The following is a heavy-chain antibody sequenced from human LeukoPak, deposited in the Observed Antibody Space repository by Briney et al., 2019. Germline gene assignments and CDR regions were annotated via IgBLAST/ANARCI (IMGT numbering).Heavy chain of an antibody. V-gene: IGHV3-23*01. D-gene: IGHD3-22*01. CDR2: ISGGGGGT. Sequence: GGSLRLSCAASGFTFSSYAMSWVRQAPGKGLEWVSAISGGGGGTYYADSVKGRFTISRDDSKNTLYLQMNSLRAEDTAVYYCARVHSGYYIYYFDYWGQGTLVTVSS. J-gene: IGHJ4*02. CDR3: ARVHSGYYIYYFDY. CDR1: GFTFSSYA.